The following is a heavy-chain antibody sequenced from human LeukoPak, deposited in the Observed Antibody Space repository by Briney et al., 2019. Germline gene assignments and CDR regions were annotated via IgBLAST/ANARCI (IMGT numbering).Heavy chain of an antibody. D-gene: IGHD6-19*01. CDR1: GFTFSSYE. CDR3: AREIVSAVAGNFDY. V-gene: IGHV3-48*03. J-gene: IGHJ4*02. CDR2: ISRSGSTR. Sequence: PGGSLRLSCAASGFTFSSYEINFVRQAPGKRLEWVSYISRSGSTRTYADSVKSRFTISRDNAQNSLYLEMNSLRAEDTAVYYCAREIVSAVAGNFDYWGQGTLVTVSS.